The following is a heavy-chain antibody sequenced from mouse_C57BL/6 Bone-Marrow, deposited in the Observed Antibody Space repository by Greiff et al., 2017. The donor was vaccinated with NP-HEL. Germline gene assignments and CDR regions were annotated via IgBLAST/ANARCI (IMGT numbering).Heavy chain of an antibody. J-gene: IGHJ3*01. V-gene: IGHV1-69*01. Sequence: VQLKQPGAELVMPGASVKLSCKASGYTFTSYWMHWVKQRPGQGLEWIGEIDPSDSYTNYNQKFKGKSTLTVDKSSSTAYMQLSSLTSEDSAVYYCARSNYGSSYRFAYWGQGTLVTVSA. CDR3: ARSNYGSSYRFAY. D-gene: IGHD1-1*01. CDR2: IDPSDSYT. CDR1: GYTFTSYW.